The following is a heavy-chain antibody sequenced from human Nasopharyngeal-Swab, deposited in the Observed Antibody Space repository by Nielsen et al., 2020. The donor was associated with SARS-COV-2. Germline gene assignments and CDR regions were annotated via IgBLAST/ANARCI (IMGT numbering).Heavy chain of an antibody. J-gene: IGHJ6*03. Sequence: WVRQAPGQGLEWMGWMNPNSGNTGYAQKFQGRVTMTRNTSISTAYMELSSLRSEDTAVYYCARGPYYYDSSGYRAYYYHMDVWGKGTTVTVSS. CDR2: MNPNSGNT. D-gene: IGHD3-22*01. V-gene: IGHV1-8*01. CDR3: ARGPYYYDSSGYRAYYYHMDV.